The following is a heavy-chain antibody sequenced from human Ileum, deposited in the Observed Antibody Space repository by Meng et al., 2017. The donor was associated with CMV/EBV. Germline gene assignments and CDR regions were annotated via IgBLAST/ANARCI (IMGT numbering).Heavy chain of an antibody. V-gene: IGHV1-46*02. CDR3: ARDQGYSSGWSDLDY. Sequence: SGYTFNSYYMHWVRQAPGQGLEWMGIINPSGGSTSYAQKFQGRVTMTRDTSTSTVYMELSSLRSEDTAVYYCARDQGYSSGWSDLDYWGQGTLVTVSS. J-gene: IGHJ4*02. D-gene: IGHD6-19*01. CDR2: INPSGGST. CDR1: GYTFNSYY.